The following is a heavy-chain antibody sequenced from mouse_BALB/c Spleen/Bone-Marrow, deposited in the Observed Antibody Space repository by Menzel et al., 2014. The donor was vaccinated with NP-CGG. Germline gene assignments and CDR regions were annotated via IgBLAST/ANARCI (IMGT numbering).Heavy chain of an antibody. D-gene: IGHD2-2*01. CDR2: IDPYYGGT. CDR1: GYSFTGYN. V-gene: IGHV1-39*01. Sequence: EVQGVESGPELEKPGASVKISCKASGYSFTGYNTNWVKQSNGKSLEWIGNIDPYYGGTSYNQKFKGKATLTVDKSSSPAYMRLKSLTSEDSAFYYCATRYYGYDDYFYYWGQGTTLTVSS. J-gene: IGHJ2*01. CDR3: ATRYYGYDDYFYY.